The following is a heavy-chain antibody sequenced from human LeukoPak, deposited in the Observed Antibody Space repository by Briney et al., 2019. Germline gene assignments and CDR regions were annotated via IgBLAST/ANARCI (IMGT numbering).Heavy chain of an antibody. CDR1: GFTFSYHT. CDR3: VKDSSSGSYFDY. D-gene: IGHD3-10*01. CDR2: ISSNGGST. Sequence: GGSLRLSCSASGFTFSYHTMYWVRQAPGKGLEYVSAISSNGGSTYYADSVKGRFTISRDNSRNTLHLQMSSLRVEDTAVYYCVKDSSSGSYFDYWGQGTLVTVSS. V-gene: IGHV3-64D*06. J-gene: IGHJ4*02.